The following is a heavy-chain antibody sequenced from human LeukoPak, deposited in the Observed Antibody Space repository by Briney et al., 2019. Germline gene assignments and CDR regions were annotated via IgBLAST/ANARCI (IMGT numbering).Heavy chain of an antibody. D-gene: IGHD6-6*01. CDR2: INHSGST. J-gene: IGHJ5*02. CDR3: ARDSSIAARRNWFDP. Sequence: SETLSLTCAVYGGSFSGYYWSWIRQPPGKGLEWIGEINHSGSTNYNPSLKSRVTISVDTSKNQFSLKLSSVTAADTAVYYCARDSSIAARRNWFDPWGQGTLVTVSS. V-gene: IGHV4-34*01. CDR1: GGSFSGYY.